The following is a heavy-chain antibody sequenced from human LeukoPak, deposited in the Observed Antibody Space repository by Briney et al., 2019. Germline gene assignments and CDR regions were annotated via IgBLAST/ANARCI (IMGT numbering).Heavy chain of an antibody. V-gene: IGHV3-21*01. CDR1: GFIFSDHY. CDR3: AREGYGPGNYPIDL. CDR2: ITSNSADR. J-gene: IGHJ5*02. D-gene: IGHD3-10*01. Sequence: GGLRVSSAAPGFIFSDHYMNWGRQGPGERREWVSCITSNSADRYYADPVKGRFTISRDNAKNSLYLQMDSLRVEDTAMYYCAREGYGPGNYPIDLWGQGTLVTVSS.